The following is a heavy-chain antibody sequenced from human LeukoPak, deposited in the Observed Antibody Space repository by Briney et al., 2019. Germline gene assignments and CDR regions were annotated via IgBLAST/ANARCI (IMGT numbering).Heavy chain of an antibody. CDR2: ITGLGGST. D-gene: IGHD5-12*01. CDR1: GFTFRDYA. Sequence: GGSLRLSCAASGFTFRDYAMSWVRPAPGEGLEWVSSITGLGGSTFYADSVKGRFTLSRDNSNNMLYLQMNSLRTDDTAVYYCAKDSGYDYMDSWGQGTLVIVSS. CDR3: AKDSGYDYMDS. J-gene: IGHJ4*02. V-gene: IGHV3-23*01.